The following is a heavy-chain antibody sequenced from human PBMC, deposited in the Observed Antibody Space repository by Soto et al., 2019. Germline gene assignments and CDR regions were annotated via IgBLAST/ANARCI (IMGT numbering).Heavy chain of an antibody. Sequence: AGGALRVSCASSGFTFSIYSMNWVRQAPGKGLERVSSISSSSSYIYYADSVKGRFTISRDNAKNSLYLQMNSLRAEDTAVYYCARDHSTTHRLVYYYHYGMDVWGQGTTVTVSS. CDR3: ARDHSTTHRLVYYYHYGMDV. V-gene: IGHV3-21*01. J-gene: IGHJ6*01. CDR1: GFTFSIYS. CDR2: ISSSSSYI. D-gene: IGHD5-18*01.